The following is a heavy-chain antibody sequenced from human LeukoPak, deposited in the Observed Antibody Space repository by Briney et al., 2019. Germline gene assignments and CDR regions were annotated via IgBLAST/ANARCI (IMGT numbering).Heavy chain of an antibody. CDR3: AQDLSYIGLDN. J-gene: IGHJ4*02. D-gene: IGHD2-15*01. CDR2: ITSSGTNI. CDR1: GFTFSDYY. V-gene: IGHV3-11*01. Sequence: PGGSLRLSCAASGFTFSDYYMSWIRQAPGKGLEWVSYITSSGTNIYYADPVQGRFTISRDNAENSLYLQMNSLRAEDTAVYYCAQDLSYIGLDNWGQGTLVTVSS.